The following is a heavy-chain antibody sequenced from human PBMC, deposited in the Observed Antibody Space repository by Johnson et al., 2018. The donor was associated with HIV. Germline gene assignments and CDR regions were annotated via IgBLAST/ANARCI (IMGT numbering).Heavy chain of an antibody. D-gene: IGHD3-22*01. J-gene: IGHJ3*02. V-gene: IGHV3-30*04. CDR1: GFTFSSYA. CDR3: ARDRYYDRSGSHALDI. Sequence: VESGGGVVQPGRSLRLSCAASGFTFSSYAMHWVRQAPGKGLEWVAVISYDGSNKYYADSVKGRFTISRDNSKNTLYLQMNSLRAEDTAVYYCARDRYYDRSGSHALDIWGQGTVVTVSS. CDR2: ISYDGSNK.